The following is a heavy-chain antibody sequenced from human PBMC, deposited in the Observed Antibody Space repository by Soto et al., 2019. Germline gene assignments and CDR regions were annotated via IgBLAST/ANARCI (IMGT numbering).Heavy chain of an antibody. J-gene: IGHJ5*02. Sequence: ASVKVSCKASGYAFTTYGFSWVRQAPGQGLEWMGWISAYNGNTNYAQKLQGRVTMTTDTSTSTAYMELTSLRSDDTAVYYCAGDPDSHYNDSHAYSYPWGQGTLVTVSS. D-gene: IGHD3-22*01. CDR1: GYAFTTYG. V-gene: IGHV1-18*01. CDR3: AGDPDSHYNDSHAYSYP. CDR2: ISAYNGNT.